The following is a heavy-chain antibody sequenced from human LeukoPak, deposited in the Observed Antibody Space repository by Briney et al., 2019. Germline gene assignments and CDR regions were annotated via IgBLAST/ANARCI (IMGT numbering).Heavy chain of an antibody. CDR2: IYYSGST. Sequence: SETLSLTCTVSGGSISSGGYYWSWIRQHPGKGLEWIGYIYYSGSTHYNPSLKSRVTISVDTSKNQFSLKLSSVTAADTAVYYCARVAAATTNPRFDFWGQGTLVTVSS. V-gene: IGHV4-31*03. D-gene: IGHD1-1*01. CDR1: GGSISSGGYY. CDR3: ARVAAATTNPRFDF. J-gene: IGHJ4*02.